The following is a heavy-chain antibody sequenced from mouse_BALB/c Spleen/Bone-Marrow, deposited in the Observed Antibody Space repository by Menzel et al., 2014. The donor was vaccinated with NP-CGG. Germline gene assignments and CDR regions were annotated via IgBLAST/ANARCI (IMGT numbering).Heavy chain of an antibody. V-gene: IGHV7-3*02. CDR1: GFTFTDYY. D-gene: IGHD2-3*01. J-gene: IGHJ3*01. CDR2: IRNKAIGYTT. CDR3: ARDEGLLRFAY. Sequence: EVKLVESGGGLVQPGGSLRLSCATSGFTFTDYYMTWVRQPPGKALEWLGFIRNKAIGYTTEYSASVKGRFTIPRDNSQSILYLQMNTLRPEDSATYYCARDEGLLRFAYWAKGLWSLSLQ.